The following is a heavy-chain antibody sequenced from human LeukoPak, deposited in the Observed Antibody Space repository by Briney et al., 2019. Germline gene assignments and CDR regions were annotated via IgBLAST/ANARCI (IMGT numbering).Heavy chain of an antibody. V-gene: IGHV3-15*01. D-gene: IGHD4-17*01. Sequence: PGGSLRLSCAASGFTFSNAWMSWVRQAPGKGLEWVGRIKSKTDAETADYAAPVKGRFTISRDNSKNTLYLQMNSLRAEDTAVYYCAKDLYGDYVGYFDYWGQGTLVTVSS. CDR1: GFTFSNAW. CDR3: AKDLYGDYVGYFDY. J-gene: IGHJ4*02. CDR2: IKSKTDAETA.